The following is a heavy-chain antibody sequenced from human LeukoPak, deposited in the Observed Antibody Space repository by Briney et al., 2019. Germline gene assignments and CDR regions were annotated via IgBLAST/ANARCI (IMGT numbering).Heavy chain of an antibody. D-gene: IGHD5-12*01. J-gene: IGHJ6*03. V-gene: IGHV1-18*01. Sequence: ASVKVSCKASGYTFTSYGISWVRQAPGQGLEWMGWISAYDGNTNYAQKLQGRVTMTTDTSTSTAYMELRSLRSDDTAVYYCARGIVATIGYYYYMDVWGKGTTVTVSS. CDR1: GYTFTSYG. CDR3: ARGIVATIGYYYYMDV. CDR2: ISAYDGNT.